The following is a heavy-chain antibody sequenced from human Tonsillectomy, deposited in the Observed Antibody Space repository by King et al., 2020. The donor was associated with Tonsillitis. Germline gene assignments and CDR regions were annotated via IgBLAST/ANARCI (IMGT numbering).Heavy chain of an antibody. D-gene: IGHD3-22*01. CDR1: GGTFSSYA. Sequence: QLVQSGAEVKKPGSSVKVSCKASGGTFSSYAISWVRQAPGQGLEWVGGIIPIFGTANYAQKFQGRVTITADESTSTAYMGLSSLRSEDTAVYYCARDRWPYDYDSSGYYQSFDYWGQGTLVTVSS. CDR2: IIPIFGTA. CDR3: ARDRWPYDYDSSGYYQSFDY. V-gene: IGHV1-69*01. J-gene: IGHJ4*02.